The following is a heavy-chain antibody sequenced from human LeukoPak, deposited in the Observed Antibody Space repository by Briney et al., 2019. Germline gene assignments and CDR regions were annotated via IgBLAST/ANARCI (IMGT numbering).Heavy chain of an antibody. Sequence: GGSLRLSCAASGFSSSDYWMHWVRHAPGKGLVWFSRMNSDGTTTNYADSVKGRFTISRDNAKNTLYLQMNSLRAEDTAVYYCARGRGPYGWFDPWGQGTLVTVSS. CDR3: ARGRGPYGWFDP. J-gene: IGHJ5*02. V-gene: IGHV3-74*01. D-gene: IGHD3-10*01. CDR2: MNSDGTTT. CDR1: GFSSSDYW.